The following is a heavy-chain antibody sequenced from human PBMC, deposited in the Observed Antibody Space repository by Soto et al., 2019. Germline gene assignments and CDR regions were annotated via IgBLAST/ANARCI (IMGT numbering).Heavy chain of an antibody. J-gene: IGHJ5*02. Sequence: EVQLVESGGGLVKPGGSLRLSCAASGFTFSSYSMNWVRQAPGKGLEWVSSISSSSSYIYYADSVKGRFTISRDNAKNSRYLQMNSLRAEDTAVYYCARDPSSPEHVDWFDPWGQGTLVTVSS. CDR1: GFTFSSYS. CDR3: ARDPSSPEHVDWFDP. V-gene: IGHV3-21*01. D-gene: IGHD6-13*01. CDR2: ISSSSSYI.